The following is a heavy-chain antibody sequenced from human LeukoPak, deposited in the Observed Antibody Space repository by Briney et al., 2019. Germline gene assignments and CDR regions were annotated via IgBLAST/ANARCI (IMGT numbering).Heavy chain of an antibody. Sequence: GASVKVSCKASGGTFSSYAISWVRQAPGQGLEWMGIINPSGGSTSYAQKFQGRVTMTRDTSTSTVYMELSSLRSEDTAVYYCARAVGYYGSGSSNDYWGQGTLVTVSS. D-gene: IGHD3-10*01. CDR2: INPSGGST. CDR1: GGTFSSYA. CDR3: ARAVGYYGSGSSNDY. V-gene: IGHV1-46*01. J-gene: IGHJ4*02.